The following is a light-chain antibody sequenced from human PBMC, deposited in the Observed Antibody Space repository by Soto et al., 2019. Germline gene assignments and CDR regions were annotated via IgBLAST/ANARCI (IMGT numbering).Light chain of an antibody. CDR3: QQYNDWPPWT. CDR1: QNIANN. Sequence: EIVMTQSPASLSASPGERITLSCKASQNIANNLAWHQQKPGQAPRLLMYGASTRAADIPARFSGSGSGTEFSLTISSLQSEDFAIYYCQQYNDWPPWTFGQGTKVEIK. J-gene: IGKJ1*01. CDR2: GAS. V-gene: IGKV3-15*01.